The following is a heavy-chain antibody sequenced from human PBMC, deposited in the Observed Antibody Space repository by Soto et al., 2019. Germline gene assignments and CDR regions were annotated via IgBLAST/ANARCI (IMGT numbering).Heavy chain of an antibody. D-gene: IGHD4-17*01. V-gene: IGHV3-30-3*01. Sequence: GGSLRLSCAASGFTFSSYAMHWVRQAPGKGLEWVAVISYDGSNKYYADTVKGRFTISRDNSKNTLYLQMNSLRAEDTAVYYCASLYGDYGHDRYYYGMDVWGQGTTVTVSS. CDR2: ISYDGSNK. CDR3: ASLYGDYGHDRYYYGMDV. CDR1: GFTFSSYA. J-gene: IGHJ6*02.